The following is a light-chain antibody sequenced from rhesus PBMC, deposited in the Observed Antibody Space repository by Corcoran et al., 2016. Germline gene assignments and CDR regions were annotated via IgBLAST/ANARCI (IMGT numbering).Light chain of an antibody. CDR2: EAS. CDR1: QSVSSS. J-gene: IGKJ1*01. V-gene: IGKV3-17*01. CDR3: QQYSNWWT. Sequence: EIVLTQSPATLSLSPGERATLSCRASQSVSSSLAWYQQKHGKDPRLLIYEASSRATGIPDRFSGSGSGTDFTLTISSLEPEDVGVYYCQQYSNWWTFGQGTKVEIK.